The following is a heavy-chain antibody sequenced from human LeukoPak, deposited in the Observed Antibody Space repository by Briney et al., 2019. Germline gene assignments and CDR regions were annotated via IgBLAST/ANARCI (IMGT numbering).Heavy chain of an antibody. Sequence: GASVKVSCKASGYTFTGYYMHWVRQAPGQGLEWMGWINPNSGGTNYAQKFQGWVTMTRDTSISTAYMELSRLRSDDTAVYYCARGGRTGSSWPYNWFDPWGQGTLVTVSS. J-gene: IGHJ5*02. CDR3: ARGGRTGSSWPYNWFDP. V-gene: IGHV1-2*04. D-gene: IGHD6-13*01. CDR1: GYTFTGYY. CDR2: INPNSGGT.